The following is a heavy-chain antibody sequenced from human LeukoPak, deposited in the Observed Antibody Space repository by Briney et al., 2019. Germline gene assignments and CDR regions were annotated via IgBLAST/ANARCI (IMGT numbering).Heavy chain of an antibody. CDR2: IYYSGRT. V-gene: IGHV4-31*03. D-gene: IGHD3-10*01. Sequence: SETLSLTCPVSGGSISRGGYYWRWIRQHPGKGLEWIGYIYYSGRTYYHPSLKSRVTISVDTSKNQFSLKLSSVTAADSAVYYGAIVLLCFGELFGWCDPWGQGTLVTVSS. CDR3: AIVLLCFGELFGWCDP. J-gene: IGHJ5*02. CDR1: GGSISRGGYY.